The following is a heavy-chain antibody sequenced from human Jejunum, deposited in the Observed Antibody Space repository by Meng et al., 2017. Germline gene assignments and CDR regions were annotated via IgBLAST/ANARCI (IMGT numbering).Heavy chain of an antibody. CDR1: GYTFTNYG. Sequence: ASVKVSCKASGYTFTNYGISWVRQAPGQGLEWMGWISAYNGNTDYAQKLQGRVTMTTDTSTNTAYMGLTSLRSDDTAVYYCARGGRYGEMWDYWGQGTLVTVSS. J-gene: IGHJ4*02. CDR3: ARGGRYGEMWDY. CDR2: ISAYNGNT. D-gene: IGHD4-17*01. V-gene: IGHV1-18*01.